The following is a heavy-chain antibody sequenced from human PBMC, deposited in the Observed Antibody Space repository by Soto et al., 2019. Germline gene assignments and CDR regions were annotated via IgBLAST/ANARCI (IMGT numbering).Heavy chain of an antibody. CDR3: AKYRHPDGIWTFDY. Sequence: GGSLRLSCAASGFIFSTYTMNWVRQVPGKGLEWVSGINQPGKQTWYADSVKGRFTISRDNSKNFLFLQMNSLRVEDTAVYYCAKYRHPDGIWTFDYWGQGAPVTVS. V-gene: IGHV3-23*05. J-gene: IGHJ4*02. CDR1: GFIFSTYT. CDR2: INQPGKQT. D-gene: IGHD3-9*01.